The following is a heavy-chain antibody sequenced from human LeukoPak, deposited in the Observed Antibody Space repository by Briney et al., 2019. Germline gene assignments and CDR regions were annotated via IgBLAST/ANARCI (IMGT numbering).Heavy chain of an antibody. V-gene: IGHV3-53*01. CDR3: ARDLGYYASSAN. D-gene: IGHD3-22*01. J-gene: IGHJ4*02. CDR1: GFTVNNNY. CDR2: IYSSGST. Sequence: GGSLRLSCAASGFTVNNNYMSWVRQAPGKGLEWVSVIYSSGSTYYADSVKGRFTISRDISENSLYLQMTSLRAEDTAVYYCARDLGYYASSANWGQGTLVTVSS.